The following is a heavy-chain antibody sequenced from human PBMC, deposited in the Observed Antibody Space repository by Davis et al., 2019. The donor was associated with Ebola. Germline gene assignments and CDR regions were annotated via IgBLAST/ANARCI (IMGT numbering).Heavy chain of an antibody. V-gene: IGHV4-34*01. CDR1: GGSFSGYY. Sequence: MPSETLSLTCAVYGGSFSGYYWGWIRQPPRKGLEWIGSIYYSGITYYNPSLKSRVTISVDTSKNQFSLKLSSVTAADTAVYYCANGIAAAAYYYYGMDVWGKGTTVTVSS. D-gene: IGHD6-13*01. CDR2: IYYSGIT. J-gene: IGHJ6*04. CDR3: ANGIAAAAYYYYGMDV.